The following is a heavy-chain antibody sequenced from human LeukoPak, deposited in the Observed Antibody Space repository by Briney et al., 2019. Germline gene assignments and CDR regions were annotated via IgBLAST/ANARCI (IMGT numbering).Heavy chain of an antibody. J-gene: IGHJ6*03. CDR2: IYHSGST. CDR3: ARGPYYYYMDV. CDR1: GGSISSSSYY. V-gene: IGHV4-39*07. Sequence: TSETLSLTCTVSGGSISSSSYYWGWIRQPPGKGLEWIGSIYHSGSTYYNPSLKSRVTISVDTSKNQFSLKLSSVTAADTAVYYCARGPYYYYMDVWGKGTTVTVSS.